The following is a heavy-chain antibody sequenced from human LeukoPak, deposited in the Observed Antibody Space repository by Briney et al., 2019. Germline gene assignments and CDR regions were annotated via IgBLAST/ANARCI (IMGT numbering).Heavy chain of an antibody. CDR2: IYYSGIT. CDR1: GGSISSSSYS. D-gene: IGHD6-19*01. J-gene: IGHJ4*02. V-gene: IGHV4-39*01. Sequence: SETLSLTCTVSGGSISSSSYSWGWIRQPPGKGLDWIGSIYYSGITYYNPSLKSRVTISVDTSKNQFSLKLSSVTAADTAVYYCARHLNSDWIDFDYWGQGTLVNVSS. CDR3: ARHLNSDWIDFDY.